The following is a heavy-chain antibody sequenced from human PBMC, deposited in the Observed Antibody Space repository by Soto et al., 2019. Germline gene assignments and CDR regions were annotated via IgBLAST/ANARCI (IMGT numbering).Heavy chain of an antibody. J-gene: IGHJ4*02. Sequence: PGGSLRLSCAASGFSFSTYGMHWFRQAPGKGLEWVAFISNDGSNKYYADSVKGRFTISRDNSKNTLYLQMNSLRAEDTAVYYCARDNSGPIMFEYWGQGNLVTVSS. CDR3: ARDNSGPIMFEY. D-gene: IGHD6-19*01. V-gene: IGHV3-30*03. CDR1: GFSFSTYG. CDR2: ISNDGSNK.